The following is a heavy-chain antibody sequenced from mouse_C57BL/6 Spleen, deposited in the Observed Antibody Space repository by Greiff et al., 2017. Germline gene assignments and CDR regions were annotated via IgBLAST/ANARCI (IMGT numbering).Heavy chain of an antibody. Sequence: QVQLQQPGAELVRPGSSVKLSCKASGYTFTSYWMAWVKQRPGQGLEWIGNIYPSDSETHYNQKFKDKATLTVDKSSSTAYMQLSSLTSEDSAVYYWARRAVVGGAMDYWGQGTSVTVSS. D-gene: IGHD1-1*01. CDR3: ARRAVVGGAMDY. CDR2: IYPSDSET. V-gene: IGHV1-61*01. J-gene: IGHJ4*01. CDR1: GYTFTSYW.